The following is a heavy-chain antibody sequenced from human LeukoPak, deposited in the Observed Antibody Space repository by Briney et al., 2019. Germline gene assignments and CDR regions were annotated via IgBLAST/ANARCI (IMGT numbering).Heavy chain of an antibody. D-gene: IGHD2-2*01. J-gene: IGHJ5*02. CDR2: INHSGST. CDR1: GGSFSGYY. Sequence: ASETLSLTCAVYGGSFSGYYWSWIRQPPGKGLEWIGEINHSGSTNYNPSLKSRVTISVDTSKNQFSLKLSPVTAADTAVYYCARHPYVVPAAMWVWFDPWGQGTLVTVSS. CDR3: ARHPYVVPAAMWVWFDP. V-gene: IGHV4-34*01.